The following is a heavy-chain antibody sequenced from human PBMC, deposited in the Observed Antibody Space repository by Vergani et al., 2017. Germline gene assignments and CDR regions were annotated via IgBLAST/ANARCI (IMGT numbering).Heavy chain of an antibody. CDR1: GTTFSNYV. Sequence: QVQLVQSGPEVKKPGSSVKVSCKTSGTTFSNYVTSWVRQAPGQGLDYMGGIIPISGSARYAQRFRGRVTITADESTTTVYVDLSSLRSDDTAVYYCASSGYSYGGGLDFWGQGARVTVSS. D-gene: IGHD5-18*01. J-gene: IGHJ3*01. V-gene: IGHV1-69*12. CDR3: ASSGYSYGGGLDF. CDR2: IIPISGSA.